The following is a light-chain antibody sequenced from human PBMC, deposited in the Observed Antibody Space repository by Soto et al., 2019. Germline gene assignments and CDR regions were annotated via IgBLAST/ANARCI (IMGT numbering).Light chain of an antibody. CDR2: EVT. CDR1: SSDVGGYNY. Sequence: QSVLTQPPSASGSPGQSVTISCTGTSSDVGGYNYVSWYQQHPGKAPKLMIYEVTKGPSGVPDRFSGSKSGITASLTVSGLQAEDEAVYYCSSYAGNNIWVFGGGTKVTVL. J-gene: IGLJ3*02. V-gene: IGLV2-8*01. CDR3: SSYAGNNIWV.